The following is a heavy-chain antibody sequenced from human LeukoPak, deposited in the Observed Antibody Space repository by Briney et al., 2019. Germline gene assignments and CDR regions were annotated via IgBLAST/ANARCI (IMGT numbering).Heavy chain of an antibody. J-gene: IGHJ4*02. CDR1: GFNFDDYG. CDR2: INWNGGST. D-gene: IGHD1-1*01. CDR3: ARGATGTTCDY. V-gene: IGHV3-20*04. Sequence: GGSLRLSCAASGFNFDDYGMSWVRQVPGKGLEWVSGINWNGGSTGYVDSVKGRFTISRDNAKNSLYLQMNSLRAEDTALYYCARGATGTTCDYWGQGTLVTVSS.